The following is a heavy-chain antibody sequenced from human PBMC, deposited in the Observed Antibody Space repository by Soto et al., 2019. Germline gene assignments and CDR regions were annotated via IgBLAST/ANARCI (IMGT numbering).Heavy chain of an antibody. D-gene: IGHD6-19*01. CDR1: GFTFSSYG. CDR2: ISYDGSNK. J-gene: IGHJ6*02. CDR3: VKDGSSGWPYYYGMDV. V-gene: IGHV3-30*18. Sequence: GGSLRLSCAASGFTFSSYGMHWVRQAPGKGLEWVAVISYDGSNKYYADSLKGRFTVPRDNSKNTLYLQMSSLRAEDTAVYYCVKDGSSGWPYYYGMDVWGQGTTVTV.